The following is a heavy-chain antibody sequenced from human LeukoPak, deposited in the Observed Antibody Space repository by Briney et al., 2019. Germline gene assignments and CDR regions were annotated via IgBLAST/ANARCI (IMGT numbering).Heavy chain of an antibody. Sequence: GGSLRLSCAASEFTFSSYAMSWVRQAPGKGLEWVSAISDSGGSTYYADSVKGRFTVSRDNSKNTMYLQMNSLRAEDTAVYYCAKDRGACSSSSCYYRFDYWGQGTLVTVSS. J-gene: IGHJ4*02. D-gene: IGHD2-2*01. CDR1: EFTFSSYA. V-gene: IGHV3-23*01. CDR3: AKDRGACSSSSCYYRFDY. CDR2: ISDSGGST.